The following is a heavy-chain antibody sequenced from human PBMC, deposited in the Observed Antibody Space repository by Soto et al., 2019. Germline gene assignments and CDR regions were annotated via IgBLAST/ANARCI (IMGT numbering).Heavy chain of an antibody. CDR2: ISAYNGNT. Sequence: ASVKVSCKASGYIFTSYGFSWVRQAPGQGLEWMGWISAYNGNTNYAQKLQGRVTMTTDTSTSTAYMELRSLRSDDTAVYYCARDWGPYSSSPNWFDPWGQGTLVTVSS. CDR1: GYIFTSYG. J-gene: IGHJ5*02. D-gene: IGHD6-6*01. V-gene: IGHV1-18*04. CDR3: ARDWGPYSSSPNWFDP.